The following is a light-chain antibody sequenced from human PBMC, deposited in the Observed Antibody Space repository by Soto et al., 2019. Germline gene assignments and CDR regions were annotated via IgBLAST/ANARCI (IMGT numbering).Light chain of an antibody. CDR1: SSDIGGYKY. J-gene: IGLJ2*01. V-gene: IGLV2-14*01. CDR3: SSYTSSGTFVV. Sequence: QSALTQPASVSGSPGQSITISCTGTSSDIGGYKYVSWYQQHPGKAPKLMISEVSSRTSGVSNRFSGSKSGNTASLTISGLQAADEATYYCSSYTSSGTFVVFGGGTKVTVL. CDR2: EVS.